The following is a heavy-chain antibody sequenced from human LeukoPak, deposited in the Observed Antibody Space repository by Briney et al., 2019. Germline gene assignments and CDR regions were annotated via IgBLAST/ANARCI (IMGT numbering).Heavy chain of an antibody. D-gene: IGHD3-22*01. CDR2: MNPNSGDT. CDR1: GYTFTSYE. CDR3: ARGLGTYDSSELTWPMISF. V-gene: IGHV1-8*01. J-gene: IGHJ4*02. Sequence: ASVKVSCKASGYTFTSYEINWVRQATGQVLEWMGWMNPNSGDTAYAQKFQGRITMTRSTSISTAYMELSSLRSEDTAVYYCARGLGTYDSSELTWPMISFWGQGTLVTVSS.